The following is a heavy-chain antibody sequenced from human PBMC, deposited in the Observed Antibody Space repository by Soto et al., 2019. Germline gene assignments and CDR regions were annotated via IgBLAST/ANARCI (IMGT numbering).Heavy chain of an antibody. CDR1: GFTFSNYW. CDR3: ARGWFGNSLDL. J-gene: IGHJ5*02. D-gene: IGHD3-16*01. Sequence: GSLRLSCSASGFTFSNYWMDWVRQAPGKGLVWVSHIKTDGTSTSYADSVKGRVTISRDNAESTLYLQMSSLRAEDTAIYYCARGWFGNSLDLWGRGTLVTVS. CDR2: IKTDGTST. V-gene: IGHV3-74*01.